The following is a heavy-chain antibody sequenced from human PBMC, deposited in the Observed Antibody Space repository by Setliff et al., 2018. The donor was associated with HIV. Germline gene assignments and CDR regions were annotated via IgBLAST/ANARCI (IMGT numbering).Heavy chain of an antibody. V-gene: IGHV3-23*01. D-gene: IGHD2-2*01. CDR2: ILGGENAPT. CDR1: GFTFYNYA. J-gene: IGHJ5*02. Sequence: GGSLRLSCAASGFTFYNYAMYWVRQAPGKGLEWVSGILGGENAPTYYENSVMGRFIISRDNSKNTLYLHMNSLRVEDSAIYYCVKGQGFCSMTSCALDRFGPWGQGTLVTVSS. CDR3: VKGQGFCSMTSCALDRFGP.